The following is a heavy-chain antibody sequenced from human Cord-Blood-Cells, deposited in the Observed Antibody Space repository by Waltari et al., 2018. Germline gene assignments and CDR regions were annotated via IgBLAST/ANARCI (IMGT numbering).Heavy chain of an antibody. D-gene: IGHD2-21*02. Sequence: QVQLQQWGAGLLKPSETLSLTCAVYGGSFSGYYWAWFRQPPGKGREGIGEINHRVSTNYNPSLKSRVTISVDTSKNQFSLKLSSVTAADTAVYYCARGHVHQPLLYYYYYYMDVWGKGTTVTVSS. CDR1: GGSFSGYY. CDR3: ARGHVHQPLLYYYYYYMDV. J-gene: IGHJ6*03. V-gene: IGHV4-34*01. CDR2: INHRVST.